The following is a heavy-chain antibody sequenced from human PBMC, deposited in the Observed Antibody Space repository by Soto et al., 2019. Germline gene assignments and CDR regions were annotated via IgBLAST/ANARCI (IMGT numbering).Heavy chain of an antibody. Sequence: QVQLQESGPGLVKPSQTLSLTCTVSGGSINSGGFYWTWIRQHPGKGLEWIAYIYFSGSTYYNPSLKSRVTISLDTSKNQFSLMLSSVTTADTAVYYCARYSRKYYFSGSEYYGMDVWGQGTTVTVSS. CDR1: GGSINSGGFY. V-gene: IGHV4-31*03. J-gene: IGHJ6*02. CDR3: ARYSRKYYFSGSEYYGMDV. CDR2: IYFSGST. D-gene: IGHD3-10*01.